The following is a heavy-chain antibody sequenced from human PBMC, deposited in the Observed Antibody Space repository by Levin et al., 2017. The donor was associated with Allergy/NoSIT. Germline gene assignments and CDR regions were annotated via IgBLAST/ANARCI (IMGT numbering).Heavy chain of an antibody. Sequence: GGSLRLSCAASGFTFSSYAMHWVRQAPGKGLEWVAVISYDGSNKYYADSVKGRFTISRDNSKNTLYLQMNSLRAEDTAVYYCARQGGYCTGGVCRHDAFDIWGQGTMVTVSS. CDR2: ISYDGSNK. V-gene: IGHV3-30-3*01. CDR1: GFTFSSYA. D-gene: IGHD2-8*02. J-gene: IGHJ3*02. CDR3: ARQGGYCTGGVCRHDAFDI.